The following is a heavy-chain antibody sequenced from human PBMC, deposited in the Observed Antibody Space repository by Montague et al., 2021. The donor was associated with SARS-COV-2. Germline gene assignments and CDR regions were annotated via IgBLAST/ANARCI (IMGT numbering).Heavy chain of an antibody. Sequence: SETLSLTCTVSGDSITSSFWTWVRQPPGKGLEWIGYIYYGGSTNHTPSLKSRVTISVDVSKNQFSLKLSSMTAADTAVYYCAREAFGGVIDHWGQGTLVTVSS. CDR1: GDSITSSF. CDR3: AREAFGGVIDH. J-gene: IGHJ4*02. V-gene: IGHV4-59*01. D-gene: IGHD3-16*01. CDR2: IYYGGST.